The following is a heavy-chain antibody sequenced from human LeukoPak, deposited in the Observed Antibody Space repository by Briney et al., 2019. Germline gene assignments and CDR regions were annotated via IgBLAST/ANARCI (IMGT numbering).Heavy chain of an antibody. J-gene: IGHJ4*02. CDR1: GYTFTTYY. CDR3: ARVDPDYYDSSDSYHFDY. V-gene: IGHV1-46*01. CDR2: INPSGGST. D-gene: IGHD3-22*01. Sequence: ASVKVSCKASGYTFTTYYMHWVRQAPGQGLEWMGIINPSGGSTTYAQRFQGRVTMTRDTSTSTVYMELSSLRSEDTAVYYCARVDPDYYDSSDSYHFDYWGQGTLVTVSS.